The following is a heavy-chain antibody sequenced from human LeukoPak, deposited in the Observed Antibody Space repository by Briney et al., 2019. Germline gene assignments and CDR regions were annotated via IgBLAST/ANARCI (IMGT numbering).Heavy chain of an antibody. Sequence: SETLSLTCTVSGGSINSYYWSWLRQTPGKGLEWIGYISYSGSTNYNPSLKSRVTISLGTSKNQFFLKLNSVTAADTALYYCARGNADWGQGTLVTVSS. CDR1: GGSINSYY. CDR2: ISYSGST. CDR3: ARGNAD. V-gene: IGHV4-59*01. J-gene: IGHJ4*02.